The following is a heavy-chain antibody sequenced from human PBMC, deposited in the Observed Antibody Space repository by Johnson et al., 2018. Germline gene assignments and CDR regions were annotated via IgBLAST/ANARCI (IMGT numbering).Heavy chain of an antibody. J-gene: IGHJ6*03. CDR3: SRDGGRYYYYYYMDV. CDR2: ISYDGSNK. CDR1: GFTFSSYA. D-gene: IGHD3-3*01. V-gene: IGHV3-30-3*01. Sequence: QVQLVESGGGVVQPGRSLRLSCAASGFTFSSYAMHWVRQAPGKGLEWVAVISYDGSNKYYADSVKGRFTISRDNSKNTLSLQLNSLRAEDTAVYYCSRDGGRYYYYYYMDVWGKGTTVTVSS.